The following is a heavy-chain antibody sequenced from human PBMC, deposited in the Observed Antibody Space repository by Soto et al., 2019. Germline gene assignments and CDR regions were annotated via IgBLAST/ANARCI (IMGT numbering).Heavy chain of an antibody. Sequence: SETLSLTCTVSGGSISSYYWIWIRQPPGKGLEWIGYISYSGSTNYNPSLKSRPTISVDTSKNQFSLKLRSVTAADTAVYYCARASPYGDYALDYWGQGTLVTSPQ. CDR2: ISYSGST. J-gene: IGHJ4*02. CDR3: ARASPYGDYALDY. D-gene: IGHD4-17*01. CDR1: GGSISSYY. V-gene: IGHV4-59*01.